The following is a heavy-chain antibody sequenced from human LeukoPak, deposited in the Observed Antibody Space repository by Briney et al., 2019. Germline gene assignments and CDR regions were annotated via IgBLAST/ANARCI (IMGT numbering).Heavy chain of an antibody. V-gene: IGHV2-70*04. Sequence: SGPTLVNPTQTLTLTCTFSGFSLSTSGMRVSWIRQPPVKALEWLARIDWDDDKFYSTSLKTRLTIPKDTSKNQVVLTMTNMDPVDAATYYCARIFSYDFWSGYADYWGQGTLVTVSS. CDR1: GFSLSTSGMR. J-gene: IGHJ4*02. CDR2: IDWDDDK. CDR3: ARIFSYDFWSGYADY. D-gene: IGHD3-3*01.